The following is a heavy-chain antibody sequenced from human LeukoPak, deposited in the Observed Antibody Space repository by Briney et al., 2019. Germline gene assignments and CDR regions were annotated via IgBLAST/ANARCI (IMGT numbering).Heavy chain of an antibody. CDR3: ATVSFYCSGGSCYSNYYYYMDV. CDR2: CDPEDGET. V-gene: IGHV1-24*01. J-gene: IGHJ6*03. D-gene: IGHD2-15*01. Sequence: ASVKVSCKVSGYTLTELSMHWVRQAPGKGLEWMGGCDPEDGETIYAQKFQGRVTMTEDTSTDTAYMELSSLRSEDTAVYYCATVSFYCSGGSCYSNYYYYMDVWGKGTTVTVSS. CDR1: GYTLTELS.